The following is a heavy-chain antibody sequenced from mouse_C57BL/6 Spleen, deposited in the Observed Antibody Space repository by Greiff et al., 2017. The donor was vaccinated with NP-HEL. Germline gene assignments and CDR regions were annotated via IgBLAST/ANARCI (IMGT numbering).Heavy chain of an antibody. CDR2: IDPENGDT. J-gene: IGHJ3*01. Sequence: EVQLQQSGAELVRPGASVKLSCTASGFNIKDYYMHWVKQRPEQGLEWIGWIDPENGDTEYASKFQGKATITADTSSNTAYLQLSSLTSEDTAVYYCTACFFAYWGQGTLVTVSA. CDR3: TACFFAY. CDR1: GFNIKDYY. V-gene: IGHV14-4*01.